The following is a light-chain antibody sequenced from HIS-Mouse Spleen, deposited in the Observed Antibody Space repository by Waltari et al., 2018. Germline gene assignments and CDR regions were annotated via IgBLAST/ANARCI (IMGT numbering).Light chain of an antibody. CDR2: EVS. Sequence: QSALTQPPSASGSPGQSVPISCTGTSRYVGGYNYFSWYQQHPGKAPKLMIYEVSKRPSGVPDRFSGSKSGNTASLTVSGLQAEDEADYYCSSYAGSNNLGVFGGGTKLTVL. J-gene: IGLJ2*01. CDR3: SSYAGSNNLGV. CDR1: SRYVGGYNY. V-gene: IGLV2-8*01.